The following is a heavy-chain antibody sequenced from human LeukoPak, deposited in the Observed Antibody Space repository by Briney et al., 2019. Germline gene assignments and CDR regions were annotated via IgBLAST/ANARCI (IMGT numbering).Heavy chain of an antibody. CDR1: GFTFSNYA. Sequence: GGSLRLSCSASGFTFSNYAIHWVRQAPGQGLEYVSTISNNGGNTNYADSVKGRFTISRDNSKNTLYLQMSSLRAEDTAVYYCVKAAGSWYGYFDYWGQGTLVTVSS. D-gene: IGHD6-13*01. CDR2: ISNNGGNT. J-gene: IGHJ4*02. CDR3: VKAAGSWYGYFDY. V-gene: IGHV3-64D*06.